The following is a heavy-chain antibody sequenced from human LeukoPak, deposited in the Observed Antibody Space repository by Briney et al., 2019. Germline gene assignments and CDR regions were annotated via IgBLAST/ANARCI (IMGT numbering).Heavy chain of an antibody. D-gene: IGHD3-16*01. V-gene: IGHV4-34*01. CDR2: ISHSGTT. CDR3: ARGLVWRFLLDSRRDSFDI. CDR1: GGSFSDYQ. J-gene: IGHJ3*02. Sequence: PETLSLTCAVSGGSFSDYQWNWIRQSPGKGLEWLGEISHSGTTTYNPSLKSRVTMSVDTSKSQFSLKLRSVTAADTAVYYCARGLVWRFLLDSRRDSFDIWGQGTTITVSS.